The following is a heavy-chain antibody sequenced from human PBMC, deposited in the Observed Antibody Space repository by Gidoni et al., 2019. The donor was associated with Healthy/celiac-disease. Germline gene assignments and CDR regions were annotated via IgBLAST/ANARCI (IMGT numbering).Heavy chain of an antibody. CDR3: ARDRRYGGSYDYFDY. CDR1: GYTFPSYY. Sequence: QVQLVQSGAEVKKPGASVKVSCKASGYTFPSYYMHWVRQAPGQGLEWMGIINPSGGSTSYAQKFQGRVTMTRDTSTSTVYMELSSLRSEDTAVYYCARDRRYGGSYDYFDYWGQGTLVTVSS. CDR2: INPSGGST. D-gene: IGHD1-26*01. J-gene: IGHJ4*02. V-gene: IGHV1-46*01.